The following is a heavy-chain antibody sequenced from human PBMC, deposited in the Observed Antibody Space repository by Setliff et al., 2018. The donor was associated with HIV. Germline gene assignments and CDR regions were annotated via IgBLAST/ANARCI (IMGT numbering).Heavy chain of an antibody. Sequence: GGSLRLSCAASGFTFDDYGMSWVRQAPGKGLEWVSGINGNGGSTGYADSVKGRFAISRDNAKNSLYLQMHSLRAEDTALYYCARVGGHSGYDWPQPLYFDYWGQGTLVTVSS. J-gene: IGHJ4*02. CDR1: GFTFDDYG. CDR2: INGNGGST. D-gene: IGHD5-12*01. CDR3: ARVGGHSGYDWPQPLYFDY. V-gene: IGHV3-20*04.